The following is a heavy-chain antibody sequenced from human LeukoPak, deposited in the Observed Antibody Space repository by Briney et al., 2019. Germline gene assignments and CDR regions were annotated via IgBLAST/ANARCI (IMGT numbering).Heavy chain of an antibody. J-gene: IGHJ4*02. CDR2: IYPGDSDT. CDR3: AGLKGSYGYFDY. Sequence: GGSLKISCKGSGSRFTSYWIGWVRQMPGKSLEGMGIIYPGDSDTRYSPSFQGQVTISADKSISTAYLQWSSLKASDTAMYYCAGLKGSYGYFDYWGQGTLVTVSS. V-gene: IGHV5-51*01. D-gene: IGHD5-18*01. CDR1: GSRFTSYW.